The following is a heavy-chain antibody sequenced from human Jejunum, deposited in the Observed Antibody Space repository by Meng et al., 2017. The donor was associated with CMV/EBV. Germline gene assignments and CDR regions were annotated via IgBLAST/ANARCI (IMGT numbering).Heavy chain of an antibody. CDR2: ISVYNGGT. Sequence: YRCTSYDITWVRQAPGQGLEWMGRISVYNGGTNFAQKFQGRLTLTTDTSTSTVYMELRSLRSDDTAVYYCAREITGTYFPYYLDYWGQGTLVTVSS. J-gene: IGHJ4*02. CDR3: AREITGTYFPYYLDY. D-gene: IGHD1-20*01. V-gene: IGHV1-18*01. CDR1: YRCTSYD.